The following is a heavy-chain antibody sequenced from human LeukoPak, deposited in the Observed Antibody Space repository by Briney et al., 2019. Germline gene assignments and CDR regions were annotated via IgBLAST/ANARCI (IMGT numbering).Heavy chain of an antibody. CDR1: GGSISSGDYY. Sequence: SETLSLTRTVSGGSISSGDYYWSWIRQPPGKGLEWIGYIYYSGSTYYNPSLKSRVTISVDTSKNQFSLKLSSVTAADTAVYYCAASEDGTYCGGDCYAFDIWGQGTMVTVSS. CDR3: AASEDGTYCGGDCYAFDI. J-gene: IGHJ3*02. V-gene: IGHV4-30-4*01. D-gene: IGHD2-21*02. CDR2: IYYSGST.